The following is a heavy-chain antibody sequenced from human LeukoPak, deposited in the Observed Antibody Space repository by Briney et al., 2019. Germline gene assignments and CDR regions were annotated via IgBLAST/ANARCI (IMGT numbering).Heavy chain of an antibody. J-gene: IGHJ4*02. CDR3: AKDRGDMPRYYFDY. Sequence: GGSLRLSCVASGFTFDNYAMHWVRQAPGEGLEWVSGISWNSGSIGYADSVKGRFTISRDNAKNSLYLQMNSLGAEDTALYYCAKDRGDMPRYYFDYWGQGTLVTVSS. V-gene: IGHV3-9*01. D-gene: IGHD3-16*01. CDR2: ISWNSGSI. CDR1: GFTFDNYA.